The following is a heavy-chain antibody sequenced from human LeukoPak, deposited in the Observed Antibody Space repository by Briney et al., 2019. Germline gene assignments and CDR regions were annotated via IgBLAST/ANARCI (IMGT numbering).Heavy chain of an antibody. J-gene: IGHJ6*03. CDR2: FSGSGGTT. V-gene: IGHV3-23*01. CDR1: GFTFSSYA. D-gene: IGHD2-8*01. Sequence: GGSLRLSCAASGFTFSSYAMNWVRQAPGMGLEWVSDFSGSGGTTYYADSVKGRFTISRDNSKNTLYLQMNSLRAEDTAVYYCANGNRCTSPNCLGYYYFYMDVWGKGTTVTVSS. CDR3: ANGNRCTSPNCLGYYYFYMDV.